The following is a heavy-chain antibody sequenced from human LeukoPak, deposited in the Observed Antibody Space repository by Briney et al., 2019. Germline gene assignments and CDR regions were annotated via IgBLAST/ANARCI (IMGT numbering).Heavy chain of an antibody. Sequence: SETLSLTCTVSGGSISSYYWSWIRQPPGKGLEWIGEIYHSGSTNYNPSLKSRVTISVDKSKNQFSLKLSSVTAADTAVYYCARDLRDYYGSGSPHLGYWGQGTLVTVSS. CDR3: ARDLRDYYGSGSPHLGY. J-gene: IGHJ4*02. D-gene: IGHD3-10*01. CDR2: IYHSGST. V-gene: IGHV4-59*12. CDR1: GGSISSYY.